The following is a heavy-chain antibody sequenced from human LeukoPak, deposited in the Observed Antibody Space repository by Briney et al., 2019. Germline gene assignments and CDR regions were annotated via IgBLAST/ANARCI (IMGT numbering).Heavy chain of an antibody. CDR2: INPSGGST. V-gene: IGHV1-46*01. CDR3: ARGHYDFWSGYSDLDY. D-gene: IGHD3-3*01. Sequence: GASVKVSCKVSGYTLTELSVHWVRQAPGQGLEWMGIINPSGGSTSYAQKFQGRVTMTRDMSTSTVYMELSSLRSEDTAVYYCARGHYDFWSGYSDLDYWGQGTLVTVSS. CDR1: GYTLTELS. J-gene: IGHJ4*02.